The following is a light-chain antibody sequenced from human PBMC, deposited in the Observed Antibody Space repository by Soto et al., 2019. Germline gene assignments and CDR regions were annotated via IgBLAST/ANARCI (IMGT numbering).Light chain of an antibody. V-gene: IGKV1-5*03. CDR2: TAS. CDR1: QSIGDW. CDR3: QQYNSFSWT. Sequence: DIQMTQSPSTLSASVGDRITITCRASQSIGDWLAWYQQKPGKAPKLLIHTASSLESGVPSRFSGSGSGTEFTLTISSLQPDDFATYYCQQYNSFSWTFGQGTKVEIK. J-gene: IGKJ1*01.